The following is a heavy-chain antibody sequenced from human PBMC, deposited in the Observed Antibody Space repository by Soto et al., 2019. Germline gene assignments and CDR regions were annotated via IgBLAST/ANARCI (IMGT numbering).Heavy chain of an antibody. J-gene: IGHJ4*02. Sequence: SETLSLTCPPSGSSLTSTTYFWAWLRQPPGKGLEWVGSIYYSGRTYYNPSLRSRVTISVDRSKNQFSLTMSSVTAADTAVYYCAKNLPRTGRFDYWGQGKAVIVSS. CDR1: GSSLTSTTYF. CDR3: AKNLPRTGRFDY. CDR2: IYYSGRT. V-gene: IGHV4-39*01.